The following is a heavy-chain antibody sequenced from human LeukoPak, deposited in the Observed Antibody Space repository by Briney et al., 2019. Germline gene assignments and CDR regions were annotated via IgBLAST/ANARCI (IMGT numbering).Heavy chain of an antibody. J-gene: IGHJ4*02. CDR1: GGSFSGDY. D-gene: IGHD6-13*01. CDR2: INHSGST. CDR3: AREAKVYSSSFSYYFDY. Sequence: SETLSLTCAVYGGSFSGDYWSWIRQPPGKGLEWVGEINHSGSTNCNPSLKSRVSISLDSSKNQFSLKLSSVTAADTAAYYCAREAKVYSSSFSYYFDYWGQGTLVTVSS. V-gene: IGHV4-34*01.